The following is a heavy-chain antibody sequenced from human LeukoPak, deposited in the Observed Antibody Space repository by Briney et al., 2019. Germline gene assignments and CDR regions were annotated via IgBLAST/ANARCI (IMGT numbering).Heavy chain of an antibody. Sequence: PGGSLRLPCAASGFTFSGSAMHWVRQASGKGLEWVGRIRSKANSYATAYAASVKGRFTISRDDSKNTAYLQMNSLKTEDTAVYYCTRHEGYSYVAVDCWGQGTLVTVSS. CDR3: TRHEGYSYVAVDC. D-gene: IGHD5-18*01. V-gene: IGHV3-73*01. J-gene: IGHJ4*02. CDR1: GFTFSGSA. CDR2: IRSKANSYAT.